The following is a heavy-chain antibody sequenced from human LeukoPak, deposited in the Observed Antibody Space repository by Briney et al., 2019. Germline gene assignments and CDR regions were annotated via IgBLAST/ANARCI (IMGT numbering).Heavy chain of an antibody. J-gene: IGHJ6*03. CDR2: IYYSGST. Sequence: SETLSLTCTVSGGSISSYYWSWIRQPPGKGLEWIGYIYYSGSTNYNPSLKSRVTISVDTSKNQFSLKLSSVTAADTAVYYCARDTTHYNYYMDVWGKGTTVTVSS. CDR3: ARDTTHYNYYMDV. CDR1: GGSISSYY. V-gene: IGHV4-59*01. D-gene: IGHD4-17*01.